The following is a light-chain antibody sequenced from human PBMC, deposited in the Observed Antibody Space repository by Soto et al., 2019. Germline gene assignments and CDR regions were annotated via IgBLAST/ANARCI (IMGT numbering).Light chain of an antibody. CDR1: QTVSSNY. V-gene: IGKV3-20*01. CDR2: GAS. CDR3: QHYGSSPYT. Sequence: IVLTQSPDTLSLSPGERATLSCRASQTVSSNYLAWYQQKPGQAPRLLFYGASRRATGIPDRFSGGQSGTDFTLTVSRLEPEDFAVYFCQHYGSSPYTFGQGTKVDI. J-gene: IGKJ2*01.